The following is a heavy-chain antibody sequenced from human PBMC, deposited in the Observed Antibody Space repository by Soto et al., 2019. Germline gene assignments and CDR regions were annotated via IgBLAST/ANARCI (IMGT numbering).Heavy chain of an antibody. Sequence: PGGSLRLSCAASGFTFSSYGMHWVRQAPGKGLEWVAFIWYDGSNKYYADSVKGRFTISRDNSKNTLYLQMNSLRAEDTAVYYCATAENGYSSGYYPRFDYWGQGTLVTVSS. D-gene: IGHD3-22*01. J-gene: IGHJ4*02. CDR3: ATAENGYSSGYYPRFDY. CDR2: IWYDGSNK. CDR1: GFTFSSYG. V-gene: IGHV3-30*02.